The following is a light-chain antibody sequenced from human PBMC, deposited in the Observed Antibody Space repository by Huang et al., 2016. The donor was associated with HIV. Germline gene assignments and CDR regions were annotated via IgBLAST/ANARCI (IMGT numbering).Light chain of an antibody. CDR3: QQCGSPTWT. J-gene: IGKJ1*01. CDR1: QFVANAY. V-gene: IGKV3-20*01. Sequence: EIVLTQSPGTLSLSPGDRATLSCRASQFVANAYVAWYQHKPGQSQRLLIYGSSMRASGIPDRFSGSGFGTDFTLTISRLEPDDFAVYFCQQCGSPTWTFGQGTKVEIK. CDR2: GSS.